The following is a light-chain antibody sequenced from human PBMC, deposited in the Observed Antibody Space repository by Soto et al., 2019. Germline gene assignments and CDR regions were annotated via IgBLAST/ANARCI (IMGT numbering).Light chain of an antibody. J-gene: IGKJ2*01. CDR1: QGIRHD. V-gene: IGKV1-6*01. CDR2: AAS. CDR3: LQEYNYPYT. Sequence: AIQMTQSPSSLSASVGDRVTITCRASQGIRHDLGWYQQKPGKAPKLLIYAASSLQSGVPSRFSGSGSGTDFTLTISSLQPEDFATYYCLQEYNYPYTFGQGTKLEIK.